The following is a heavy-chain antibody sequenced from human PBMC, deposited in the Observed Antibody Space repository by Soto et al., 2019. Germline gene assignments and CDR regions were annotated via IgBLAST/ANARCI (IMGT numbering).Heavy chain of an antibody. D-gene: IGHD2-21*02. J-gene: IGHJ2*01. Sequence: SETLSLTYAVSGGSLSRGGYSWSWLRHPPGKGVEWIGYIYHSGSTYYNPSLKSRGTISVDRSKNQLSLKLSSVTAFYTGDCYRRDLHSLPTRRTSDL. CDR2: IYHSGST. CDR3: RDLHSLPTRRTSDL. V-gene: IGHV4-30-2*01. CDR1: GGSLSRGGYS.